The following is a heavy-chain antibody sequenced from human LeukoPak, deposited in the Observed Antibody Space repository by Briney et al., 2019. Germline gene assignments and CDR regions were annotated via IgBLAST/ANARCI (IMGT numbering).Heavy chain of an antibody. CDR2: INPNSGGT. Sequence: GASVKVSCKASGYTFTGYYMHWVRQAPGQGLEWMGWINPNSGGTNYAQKFQGRVTMTRDTSISTAYMELSRLRSDDTAVYYCASPLLGYCSGGSCYQDYWGQGTLVTVSS. CDR3: ASPLLGYCSGGSCYQDY. CDR1: GYTFTGYY. V-gene: IGHV1-2*02. D-gene: IGHD2-15*01. J-gene: IGHJ4*02.